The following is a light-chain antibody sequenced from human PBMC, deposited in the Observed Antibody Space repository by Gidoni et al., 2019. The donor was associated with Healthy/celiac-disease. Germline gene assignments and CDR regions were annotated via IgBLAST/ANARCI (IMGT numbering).Light chain of an antibody. Sequence: EIVLTQSPATLSLSPGERATLSCRASQSVSSYLAWYQQTPGQAPRLLIYDASNRATGIPARFSGSGSGTDFTLTISSLEPEDFAVYYCQQRSNWLTFXGXTKVEIK. CDR2: DAS. CDR1: QSVSSY. V-gene: IGKV3-11*01. J-gene: IGKJ4*01. CDR3: QQRSNWLT.